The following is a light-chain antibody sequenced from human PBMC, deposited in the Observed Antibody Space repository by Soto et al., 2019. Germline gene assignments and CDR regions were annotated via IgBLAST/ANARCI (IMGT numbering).Light chain of an antibody. Sequence: ELVMTQSPATLSVSPGARATLSCRASQSVSSNLAWYQQKPGQAPRLLIYGASTRATGIPARFSGSGSGTELTLIISSLQSEDFAVYYCQQYNNWPITFGQGTRLEI. V-gene: IGKV3-15*01. CDR3: QQYNNWPIT. CDR2: GAS. CDR1: QSVSSN. J-gene: IGKJ5*01.